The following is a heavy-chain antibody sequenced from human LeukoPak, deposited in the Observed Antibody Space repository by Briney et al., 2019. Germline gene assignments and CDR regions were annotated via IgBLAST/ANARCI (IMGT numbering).Heavy chain of an antibody. CDR1: VFTFSSYA. J-gene: IGHJ4*02. V-gene: IGHV3-23*01. Sequence: GGSLRLSCAASVFTFSSYAMSWVRQAPGKGLEWVSAISGSGGSTYYADSVKGRFTISRDNSKNTLYLQMNSLRAEDTAVYYCAKDIAVAGYYFDYWGQGTLVTVSS. D-gene: IGHD6-19*01. CDR2: ISGSGGST. CDR3: AKDIAVAGYYFDY.